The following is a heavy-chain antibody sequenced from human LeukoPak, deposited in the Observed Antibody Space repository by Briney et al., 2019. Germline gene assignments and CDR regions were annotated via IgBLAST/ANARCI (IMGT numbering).Heavy chain of an antibody. CDR3: ASSGGYYYGSGSYAMAY. D-gene: IGHD3-10*01. Sequence: ASVKVSCKASGYTFTSYDINWVRQAPGQGLEWMGWMNPNSGNTGYAQTFQGRVTMTRNTSISTAYMELSSLRSEDTAVYYCASSGGYYYGSGSYAMAYGGQGTLVTVSS. J-gene: IGHJ4*02. V-gene: IGHV1-8*01. CDR2: MNPNSGNT. CDR1: GYTFTSYD.